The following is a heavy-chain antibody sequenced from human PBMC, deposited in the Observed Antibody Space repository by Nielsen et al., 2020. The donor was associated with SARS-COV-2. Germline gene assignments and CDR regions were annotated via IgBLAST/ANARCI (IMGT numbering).Heavy chain of an antibody. D-gene: IGHD2/OR15-2a*01. CDR1: GFTFSGFP. CDR2: VSYDGSAK. V-gene: IGHV3-30-3*01. Sequence: GESLKISCAASGFTFSGFPMHWVRQAPGKGLEWVAVVSYDGSAKHYADSVKGRFNIPRDNSKNTLYLQMNSLRGEDTAIYYCARLVLPNIVGDYWSQGALVTVSS. J-gene: IGHJ4*02. CDR3: ARLVLPNIVGDY.